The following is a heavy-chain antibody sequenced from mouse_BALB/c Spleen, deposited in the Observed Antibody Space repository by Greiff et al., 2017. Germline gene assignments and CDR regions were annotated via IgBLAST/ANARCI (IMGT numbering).Heavy chain of an antibody. CDR3: ARSGEYYGFMDY. D-gene: IGHD2-2*01. CDR1: GYTFTDYN. J-gene: IGHJ4*01. V-gene: IGHV1S29*02. Sequence: EVQLQQSGPELVKPGASVKISCKASGYTFTDYNMHWVKQSHGKSLEWIGYIYPYNGGTGYNQKFKSKATLTVDNSSSTAYMELRSLTSEDSAVYYCARSGEYYGFMDYWGQGTSVTVSS. CDR2: IYPYNGGT.